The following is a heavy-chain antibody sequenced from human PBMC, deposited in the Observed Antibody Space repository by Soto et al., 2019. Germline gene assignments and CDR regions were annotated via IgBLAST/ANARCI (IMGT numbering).Heavy chain of an antibody. J-gene: IGHJ4*02. Sequence: PSETLSLTCAVYGGSFNGYYWSWIRQPPWKGLEWIGEINHSGSTNYNPSLKSRVTISVDTSKNQFSLKLSSVTAADTAVYYCASGGSGIAAYGYWGQGTLVTVSS. D-gene: IGHD6-13*01. V-gene: IGHV4-34*01. CDR2: INHSGST. CDR3: ASGGSGIAAYGY. CDR1: GGSFNGYY.